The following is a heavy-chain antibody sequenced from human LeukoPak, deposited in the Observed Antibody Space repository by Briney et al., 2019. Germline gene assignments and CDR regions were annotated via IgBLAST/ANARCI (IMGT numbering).Heavy chain of an antibody. D-gene: IGHD6-13*01. CDR2: IIPIFGTA. CDR1: GGTFSSYA. CDR3: ARALRGSSSWYYFDY. V-gene: IGHV1-69*13. J-gene: IGHJ4*02. Sequence: SVKVSCKASGGTFSSYAISWVRQAPGQGLEWMGGIIPIFGTANYAQKFQGRVTITADESTSTAYTELSSLRSEDTAVYYCARALRGSSSWYYFDYWGQGTLVTVSS.